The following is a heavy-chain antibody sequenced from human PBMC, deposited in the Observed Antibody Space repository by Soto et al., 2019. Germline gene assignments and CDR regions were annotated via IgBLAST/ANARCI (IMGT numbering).Heavy chain of an antibody. D-gene: IGHD3-10*01. CDR3: ARGLLWFGELPNYYYYGMDV. CDR2: INHSGST. J-gene: IGHJ6*02. CDR1: GGSISGYY. Sequence: SETLSLTCAVYGGSISGYYWSWIRQPPGKGLEWIGEINHSGSTNYNPSLKSRVTISVDTSKNQFSLKLSSVTAADTAVYYRARGLLWFGELPNYYYYGMDVWGQGTTVT. V-gene: IGHV4-34*01.